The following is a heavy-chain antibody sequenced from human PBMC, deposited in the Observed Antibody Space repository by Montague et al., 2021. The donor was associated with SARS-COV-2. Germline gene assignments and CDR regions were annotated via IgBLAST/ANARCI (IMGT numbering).Heavy chain of an antibody. V-gene: IGHV4-34*01. D-gene: IGHD3-10*01. J-gene: IGHJ6*03. CDR1: GGSFSTYS. CDR2: IHHDGST. Sequence: SETLSLTCAVHGGSFSTYSWNWIRQPPGKGLEWIGEIHHDGSTNYNPSLKSRVTISADTSKNQFSPKLTSVAAADTAVYYCARLGDGVVPSPILGVGPYYSYYYMDVWGKGTTVTVSS. CDR3: ARLGDGVVPSPILGVGPYYSYYYMDV.